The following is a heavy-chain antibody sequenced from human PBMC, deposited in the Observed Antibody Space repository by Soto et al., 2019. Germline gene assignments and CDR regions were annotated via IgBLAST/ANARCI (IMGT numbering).Heavy chain of an antibody. J-gene: IGHJ4*02. CDR3: ARDHYSSSWYGTGAEIDY. Sequence: GGSLRLSCAASGFTFSSYGMHWVRQAPGKGLEWVAVIWYDGSNKYYADSVKGRFTISRDNSKNTLYLQMNSLRAEDTAVYYCARDHYSSSWYGTGAEIDYWGQGTLVTVSS. V-gene: IGHV3-33*01. CDR2: IWYDGSNK. D-gene: IGHD6-13*01. CDR1: GFTFSSYG.